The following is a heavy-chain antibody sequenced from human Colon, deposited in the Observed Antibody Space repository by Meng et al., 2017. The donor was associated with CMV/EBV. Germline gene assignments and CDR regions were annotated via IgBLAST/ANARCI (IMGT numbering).Heavy chain of an antibody. CDR1: RFTFTTYS. J-gene: IGHJ6*02. CDR3: ARAYCSSPSCYMETQYFYYYSMDV. CDR2: ISNSGTYK. V-gene: IGHV3-21*01. D-gene: IGHD2-2*02. Sequence: GESLKISCAASRFTFTTYSLNWVRQAPGKGLEWVSSISNSGTYKYYADSVKGRFTISRDNAQNSLFLQMNSLRAEDTAVYYCARAYCSSPSCYMETQYFYYYSMDVWGQGTTVTVSS.